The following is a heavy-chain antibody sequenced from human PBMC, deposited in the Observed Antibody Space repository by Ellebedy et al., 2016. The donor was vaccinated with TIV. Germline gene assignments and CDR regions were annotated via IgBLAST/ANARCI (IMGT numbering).Heavy chain of an antibody. V-gene: IGHV1-2*04. CDR1: GYTFTAYH. Sequence: ASVKVSCKASGYTFTAYHIHWVRQAPGQGLEWMGWINPNSGGTTYAQKFQGWVTMTRDTSISTAYMELSRLRSDDTAVYYCARDRVGYSYGSYYYYGMDVWGQGTTVTVSS. D-gene: IGHD5-18*01. CDR2: INPNSGGT. J-gene: IGHJ6*02. CDR3: ARDRVGYSYGSYYYYGMDV.